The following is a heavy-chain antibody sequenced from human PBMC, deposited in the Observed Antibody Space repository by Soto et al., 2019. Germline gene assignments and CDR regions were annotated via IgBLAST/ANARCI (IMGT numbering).Heavy chain of an antibody. J-gene: IGHJ4*01. V-gene: IGHV3-15*07. CDR1: GFTFSNAW. D-gene: IGHD3-22*01. CDR2: VKSKNDGGAT. Sequence: GGSLRLSCAASGFTFSNAWINWVRQAPGKGLEWVGRVKSKNDGGATDFAAPVKGRFAISRDDSKNMVYLEMNSLQTEDTAIYYCTTDSYITSIIVRFDYWGHGTLVTVSS. CDR3: TTDSYITSIIVRFDY.